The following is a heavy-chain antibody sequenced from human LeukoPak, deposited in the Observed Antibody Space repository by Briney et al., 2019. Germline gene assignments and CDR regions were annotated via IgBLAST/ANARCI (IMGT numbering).Heavy chain of an antibody. D-gene: IGHD2-21*02. V-gene: IGHV1-2*02. Sequence: ASVKVSCKASGYTFTSYYMHWVRQAPGQGLEWTGWINPNSGGTNYAQKFQGRVTMTRDTSITTAYMELSRLRSDDTAVYYCARDNREVRGGDCFDVWGKGTTVTVSS. CDR1: GYTFTSYY. J-gene: IGHJ6*04. CDR3: ARDNREVRGGDCFDV. CDR2: INPNSGGT.